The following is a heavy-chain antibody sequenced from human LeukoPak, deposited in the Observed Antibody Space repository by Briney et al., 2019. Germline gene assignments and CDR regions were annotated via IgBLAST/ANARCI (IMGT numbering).Heavy chain of an antibody. CDR1: GVSISSSNSY. Sequence: PSETLSLTCTVSGVSISSSNSYWGWIRQPPGKGLEWIGSIYYTGNTYYNAPLKSRVTISIDTSKNQISLRLTSVTATDTAMYYCARQTGSGLFTLPGGQGTLVTVSS. CDR3: ARQTGSGLFTLP. J-gene: IGHJ4*02. D-gene: IGHD3/OR15-3a*01. CDR2: IYYTGNT. V-gene: IGHV4-39*01.